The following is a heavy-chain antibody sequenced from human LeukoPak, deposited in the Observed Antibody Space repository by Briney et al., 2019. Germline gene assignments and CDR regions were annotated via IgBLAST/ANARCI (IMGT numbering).Heavy chain of an antibody. Sequence: GGSLPLSWAASGCTFSSYSMSWVRQAPGKGLEWISNISSSDTTMYYADSVKGRFTISRDNAKNSLYLQMNSLRAEDTAVYYCARDLGYCTNGVCHTRFDYWGQGTLVAVSS. CDR1: GCTFSSYS. V-gene: IGHV3-48*01. CDR2: ISSSDTTM. CDR3: ARDLGYCTNGVCHTRFDY. D-gene: IGHD2-8*01. J-gene: IGHJ4*02.